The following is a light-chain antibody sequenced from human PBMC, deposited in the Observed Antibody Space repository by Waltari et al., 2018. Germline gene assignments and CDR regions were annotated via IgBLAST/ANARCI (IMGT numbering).Light chain of an antibody. J-gene: IGLJ3*02. CDR2: GNT. CDR1: SSNFGAGYD. V-gene: IGLV1-40*01. Sequence: QSVLTQPPSMSGAPGQKVTIPCTGGSSNFGAGYDVHWYQQFPGTDPKLLIFGNTNRAAGVPGRISGSRFGASASLAIAGLQSEDEAVYYCQSFDSSLSASVFGGGTKLTVL. CDR3: QSFDSSLSASV.